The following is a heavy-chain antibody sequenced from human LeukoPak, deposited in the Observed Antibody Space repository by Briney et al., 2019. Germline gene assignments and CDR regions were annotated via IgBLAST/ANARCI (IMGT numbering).Heavy chain of an antibody. D-gene: IGHD6-19*01. Sequence: SETLSLTCAVSGASISSSIHYWGWVRQPPGKGLEWIGNIYYSGTTNYNPSLKSRVTISQDTSKNHFSLKLRSVTAADTAVYYCARMISSGWRRGDAFDIWGQGTMVTVSS. CDR1: GASISSSIHY. CDR3: ARMISSGWRRGDAFDI. V-gene: IGHV4-39*07. CDR2: IYYSGTT. J-gene: IGHJ3*02.